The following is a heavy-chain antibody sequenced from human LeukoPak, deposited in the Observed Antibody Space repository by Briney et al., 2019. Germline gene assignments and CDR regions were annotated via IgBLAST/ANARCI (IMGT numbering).Heavy chain of an antibody. Sequence: PSQTLSLTCAISGDSVSSNSAAWGWIRQSPSRGLEWLGRTYYRSRWYNDYALSVKSRITINPDTSKNQVSLQLSSVTPEDTAVYYCSRELAWGPADYWGQGTLVTVSS. CDR2: TYYRSRWYN. J-gene: IGHJ4*02. CDR3: SRELAWGPADY. D-gene: IGHD7-27*01. V-gene: IGHV6-1*01. CDR1: GDSVSSNSAA.